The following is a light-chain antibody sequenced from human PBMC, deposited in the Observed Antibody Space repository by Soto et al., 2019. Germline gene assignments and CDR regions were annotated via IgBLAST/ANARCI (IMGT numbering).Light chain of an antibody. CDR1: QSIRTY. CDR3: QHLNSYPIT. Sequence: DIQLTQSPSFLSTSVGDRVTITCRASQSIRTYLAWYQQKPGRAPNLLIYAASTLQTGVPSRFSGSGSGTEFTLTIISLQPEDFATYYCQHLNSYPITFGQGTRLEIK. V-gene: IGKV1-9*01. CDR2: AAS. J-gene: IGKJ5*01.